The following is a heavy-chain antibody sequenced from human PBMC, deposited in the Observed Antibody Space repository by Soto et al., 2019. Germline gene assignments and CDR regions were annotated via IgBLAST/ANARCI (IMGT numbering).Heavy chain of an antibody. CDR2: IFSGMGNT. CDR3: ARDRQPDGIWTFAY. Sequence: PGGSLRLSCSASGFTINTYTMGWVRLAPGKGLEWVSTIFSGMGNTKYADSVTGRFTISRDNSKNIMYLQMNSLGVDDTAVYYFARDRQPDGIWTFAYCGRGILVPVSS. V-gene: IGHV3-23*01. CDR1: GFTINTYT. J-gene: IGHJ4*02. D-gene: IGHD2-15*01.